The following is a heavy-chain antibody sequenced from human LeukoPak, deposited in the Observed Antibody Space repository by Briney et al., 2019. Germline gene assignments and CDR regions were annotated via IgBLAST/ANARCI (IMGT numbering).Heavy chain of an antibody. V-gene: IGHV3-21*01. D-gene: IGHD3-3*01. Sequence: GGSLRLSCAASGFTFSSYSMNWVRQAPGKGLEWVSSISSSSSYIYYADSVKGRFTISRDNAKNSLYLQMNSLRAEDTAVYYCARDLGEIFGVVFDYWGQGTLVTVSS. J-gene: IGHJ4*02. CDR2: ISSSSSYI. CDR3: ARDLGEIFGVVFDY. CDR1: GFTFSSYS.